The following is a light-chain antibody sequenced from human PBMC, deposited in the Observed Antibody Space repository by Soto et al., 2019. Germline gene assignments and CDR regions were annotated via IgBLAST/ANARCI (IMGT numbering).Light chain of an antibody. CDR1: SSDVGGYNY. J-gene: IGLJ3*02. CDR3: SSYTSSTPGV. CDR2: DVS. Sequence: QAVVTQPASVSGSPGQSITISCTGTSSDVGGYNYVSWYQQHPGKAPKLMIYDVSNRPSGVSIRFSGSKSGNTASLTISGLQAEDEADYYCSSYTSSTPGVFGGGTKLTVL. V-gene: IGLV2-14*01.